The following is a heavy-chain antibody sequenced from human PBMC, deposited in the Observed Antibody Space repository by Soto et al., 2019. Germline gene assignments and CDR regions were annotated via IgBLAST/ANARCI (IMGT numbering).Heavy chain of an antibody. J-gene: IGHJ4*02. CDR2: MNPNSGNT. CDR1: GYTFTSYD. Sequence: AAVKVSCKASGYTFTSYDINWVRQATGQGLEWMGWMNPNSGNTGYAQKFQGSVTMTRNTSISTAYMELSSLRSEDTAVYSFARGLPYYYDSSGYFDYWGQGTLVTVSS. D-gene: IGHD3-22*01. V-gene: IGHV1-8*01. CDR3: ARGLPYYYDSSGYFDY.